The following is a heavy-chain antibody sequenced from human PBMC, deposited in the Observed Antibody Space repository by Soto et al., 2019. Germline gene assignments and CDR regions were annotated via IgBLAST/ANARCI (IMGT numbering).Heavy chain of an antibody. CDR1: GFTLSSYS. CDR2: ISSSSSTI. Sequence: GSLRLSCAASGFTLSSYSMNWVRQAPGKGLEWVSYISSSSSTIYYADSVKGRFTISRDNAKNSLYLQMNSLRDEDTAVYYCARAQMTIFGVVIPYGMDVWGQGTTVTVSS. D-gene: IGHD3-3*01. V-gene: IGHV3-48*02. CDR3: ARAQMTIFGVVIPYGMDV. J-gene: IGHJ6*02.